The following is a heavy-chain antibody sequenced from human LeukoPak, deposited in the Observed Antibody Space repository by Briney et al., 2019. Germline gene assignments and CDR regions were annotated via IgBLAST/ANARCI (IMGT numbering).Heavy chain of an antibody. J-gene: IGHJ4*02. D-gene: IGHD4-23*01. CDR2: IKQDGSEK. Sequence: GGSLRLSCAASGFTFSSYWMSWVRQAPGKGLEWVANIKQDGSEKYYVDSVKGRFTISRDNAKNSLYLQMNSLRAEDTALYYCAKSHNSGGITIFDYWGQGTLVTVSS. CDR3: AKSHNSGGITIFDY. CDR1: GFTFSSYW. V-gene: IGHV3-7*03.